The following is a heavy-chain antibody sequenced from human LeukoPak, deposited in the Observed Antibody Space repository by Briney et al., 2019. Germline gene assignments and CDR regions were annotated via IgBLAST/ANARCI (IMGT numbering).Heavy chain of an antibody. CDR1: GDSVSSNSAA. CDR3: ARDLSPSSSNWSPSGYYFDY. D-gene: IGHD6-13*01. CDR2: TYYRSKWYN. J-gene: IGHJ4*02. V-gene: IGHV6-1*01. Sequence: SQTLSLTCAISGDSVSSNSAAWNWIRQSPSRGLEWLGRTYYRSKWYNDYAVSVKSRITINPDTSKNQFSLQLNSVTPEDTAVYYCARDLSPSSSNWSPSGYYFDYWGQGTLVTVSS.